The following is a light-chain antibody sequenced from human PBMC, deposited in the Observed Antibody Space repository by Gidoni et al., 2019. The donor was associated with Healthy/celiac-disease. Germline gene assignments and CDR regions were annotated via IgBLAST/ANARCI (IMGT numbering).Light chain of an antibody. CDR1: QGISSY. V-gene: IGKV1-9*01. J-gene: IGKJ5*01. CDR2: AAS. Sequence: DIQLSQSPVFLSASVGDRVTITCRASQGISSYLAWYQQKPGKAPKLLIYAASTLQSGVPSRFSGSGSGKEFTLTISRLQPEDFATYYCQQLNSYPLAFGQGTRLEIK. CDR3: QQLNSYPLA.